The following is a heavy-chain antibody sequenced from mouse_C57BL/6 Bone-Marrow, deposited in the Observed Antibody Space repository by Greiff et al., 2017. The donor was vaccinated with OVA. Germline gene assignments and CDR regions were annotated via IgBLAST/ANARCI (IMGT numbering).Heavy chain of an antibody. J-gene: IGHJ1*03. CDR2: IDPTSGGT. Sequence: QVHVKQPGAELVKPGASVKLSCKASGFTFTSYWMPWVKQRPGRGLEWIGRIDPTSGGTKYNEKFKSKATLTVDKPSSPAYMQLSSLTSEDSAVYDCAAPWYFDFWGTGTTVTVTS. CDR1: GFTFTSYW. V-gene: IGHV1-72*01. CDR3: AAPWYFDF.